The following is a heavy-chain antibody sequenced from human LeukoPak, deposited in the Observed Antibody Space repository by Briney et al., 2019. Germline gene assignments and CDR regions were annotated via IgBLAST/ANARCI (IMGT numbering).Heavy chain of an antibody. Sequence: PSETLSLTCTVSGGSISSSSYYWGWIRQPPGKGLEWIGSIYYSGSTYYNPSLKSRVTISVDTSKNQFSLKLSSVTAADTAVYYCARGGYCSGGSCYLVDYWGQGTLATVSS. J-gene: IGHJ4*02. V-gene: IGHV4-39*07. CDR2: IYYSGST. CDR3: ARGGYCSGGSCYLVDY. D-gene: IGHD2-15*01. CDR1: GGSISSSSYY.